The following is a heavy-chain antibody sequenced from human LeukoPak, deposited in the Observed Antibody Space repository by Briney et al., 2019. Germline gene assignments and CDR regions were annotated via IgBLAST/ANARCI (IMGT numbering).Heavy chain of an antibody. Sequence: GGSLRLSCAASGFTFSSYWMSWVRQAPGKGLEWVANIKQDGSEKYYVDSVKGRFTISRDNAKNSLYLQINSLRAEDTAVYYCARDSGYSSSWHLSSYWGQGTLVTVSS. J-gene: IGHJ4*02. CDR1: GFTFSSYW. CDR2: IKQDGSEK. V-gene: IGHV3-7*01. D-gene: IGHD6-13*01. CDR3: ARDSGYSSSWHLSSY.